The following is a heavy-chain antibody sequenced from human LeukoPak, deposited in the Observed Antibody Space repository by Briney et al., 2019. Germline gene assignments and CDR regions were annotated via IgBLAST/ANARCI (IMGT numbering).Heavy chain of an antibody. Sequence: GGSLRLSCAASGFTFSSYSMNWVRQAPGKGLEWVSSISTSTSYIYYADSVKGRFTISRDNSKNTLYLQMNSLRAEDTAVYYCAKGGSAPADWGQGTLVTVSS. J-gene: IGHJ4*02. CDR2: ISTSTSYI. CDR3: AKGGSAPAD. CDR1: GFTFSSYS. V-gene: IGHV3-21*01. D-gene: IGHD6-25*01.